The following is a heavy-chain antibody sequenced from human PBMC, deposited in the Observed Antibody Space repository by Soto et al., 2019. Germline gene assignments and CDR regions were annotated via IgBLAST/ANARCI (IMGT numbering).Heavy chain of an antibody. D-gene: IGHD2-2*01. J-gene: IGHJ4*02. CDR3: ARGVAPAGSDY. V-gene: IGHV4-59*01. Sequence: QVQLQESGPGLVKPSETLSLTCTVSGGSIRNFYWSWIRQPPGKGLECLGYAYYSVTTNYNPSLKSRVTISLDTSKNHFSLKLSSVTAADTAVYYCARGVAPAGSDYWGQGTLVTVSS. CDR1: GGSIRNFY. CDR2: AYYSVTT.